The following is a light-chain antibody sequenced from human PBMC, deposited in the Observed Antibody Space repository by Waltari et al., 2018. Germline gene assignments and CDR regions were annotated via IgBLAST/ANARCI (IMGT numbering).Light chain of an antibody. CDR2: DNK. Sequence: QSVLTQPPSVSAAPGQKVTISCSGSSSNIGNNYVAWYQQPPGTAPKPLIYDNKKRPSGIPDRFSGSKSGTSATLGITGLQTGDEADYYCGTWDTRLSAVVFGGGTKLTVL. CDR1: SSNIGNNY. J-gene: IGLJ2*01. CDR3: GTWDTRLSAVV. V-gene: IGLV1-51*01.